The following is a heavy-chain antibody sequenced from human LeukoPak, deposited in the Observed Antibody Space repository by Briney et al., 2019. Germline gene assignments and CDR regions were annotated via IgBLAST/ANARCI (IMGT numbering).Heavy chain of an antibody. CDR2: IHTSGST. CDR3: ARDRYYYVSGSYRLFDY. D-gene: IGHD3-10*01. CDR1: GGSISSYY. J-gene: IGHJ4*02. V-gene: IGHV4-4*07. Sequence: SETLPLTCTVSGGSISSYYWSWIRQPAGKGLEWIGRIHTSGSTNYNPSLKSRVTMSVDTSKNQFSLKLSSVTAADTAVYYCARDRYYYVSGSYRLFDYWGQGTLVTVSS.